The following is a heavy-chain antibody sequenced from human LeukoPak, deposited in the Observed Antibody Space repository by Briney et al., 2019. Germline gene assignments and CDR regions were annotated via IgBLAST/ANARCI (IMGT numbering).Heavy chain of an antibody. Sequence: SVKVSCKASGGTFSSYAISWVRQAPGQGLEWMGRIIPIFGITNYAQKFQGRVTITADKSTSTAYMELSSLRSEDTAVYYCARDSTRYYDFWSDYYYYGMDVWGQGTTVTVSS. CDR1: GGTFSSYA. CDR2: IIPIFGIT. D-gene: IGHD3-3*01. CDR3: ARDSTRYYDFWSDYYYYGMDV. J-gene: IGHJ6*02. V-gene: IGHV1-69*04.